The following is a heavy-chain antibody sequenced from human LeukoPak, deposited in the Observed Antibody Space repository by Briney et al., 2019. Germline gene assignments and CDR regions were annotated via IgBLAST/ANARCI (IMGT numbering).Heavy chain of an antibody. Sequence: GAPVKVSCKASGYTFTSYDINWVRQATGQGLEWMGWMNPNSGNTGYAQKFQGRVTITRNTSISTAYMELSSLRSEDTAVYYCARRLRDIVVVPALGAFDIWGQGTMVTVSS. CDR2: MNPNSGNT. J-gene: IGHJ3*02. V-gene: IGHV1-8*03. CDR1: GYTFTSYD. D-gene: IGHD2-2*01. CDR3: ARRLRDIVVVPALGAFDI.